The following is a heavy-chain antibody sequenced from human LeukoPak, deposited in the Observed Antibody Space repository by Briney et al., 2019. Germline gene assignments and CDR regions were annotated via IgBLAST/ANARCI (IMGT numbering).Heavy chain of an antibody. D-gene: IGHD3-10*01. CDR2: ISYDGSNK. Sequence: GRSLRLSCAASGFTFSSYAMHWVRQAPGKGLEWVAVISYDGSNKYYADSVKGRFTISRDNSKNTLYLQMNSLRAEDTAVYYCASSSILLWFGPIWGQGTMVTVSS. V-gene: IGHV3-30*14. J-gene: IGHJ3*02. CDR1: GFTFSSYA. CDR3: ASSSILLWFGPI.